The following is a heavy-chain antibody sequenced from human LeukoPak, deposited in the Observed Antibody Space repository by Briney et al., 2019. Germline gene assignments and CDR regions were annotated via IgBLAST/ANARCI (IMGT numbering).Heavy chain of an antibody. CDR3: AGAARGPDFDY. D-gene: IGHD5-18*01. Sequence: SETLSLTRTVSGGSISSYYWSWIRQPPGKGLEWIGYIYYSGSTNYNPSLKSRVTISVDTPKNQFSLKLSSVTAADTAVYYCAGAARGPDFDYWGQGTLVTVSS. V-gene: IGHV4-59*01. J-gene: IGHJ4*02. CDR2: IYYSGST. CDR1: GGSISSYY.